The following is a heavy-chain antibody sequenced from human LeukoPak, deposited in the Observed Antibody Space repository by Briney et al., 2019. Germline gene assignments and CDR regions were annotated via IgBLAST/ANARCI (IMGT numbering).Heavy chain of an antibody. Sequence: SGTLSLTCAVSGGSISSSNWWSWVRQPPGKGLEWIGEIYHSGSTNYNPSLESRVTISVDKSKNQFSLKLSSVTAADTAVYYCARDQCSGGSCYDDAFDIWGQGTMVTVSS. D-gene: IGHD2-15*01. J-gene: IGHJ3*02. CDR2: IYHSGST. V-gene: IGHV4-4*02. CDR3: ARDQCSGGSCYDDAFDI. CDR1: GGSISSSNW.